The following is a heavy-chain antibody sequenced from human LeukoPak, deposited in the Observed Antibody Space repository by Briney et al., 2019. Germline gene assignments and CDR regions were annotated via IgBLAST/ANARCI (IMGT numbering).Heavy chain of an antibody. Sequence: SGPTLVNPTQTLTLTCSFSGFSLNDIGVGVAWIRQPPGKALEWLAVIYWNNDKSYRPSLKSRLTIARDSSKSQVVLPMTNMDTVDTATYFCAHKGRGSGRYTMWGQGTLVTVSS. V-gene: IGHV2-5*01. CDR1: GFSLNDIGVG. CDR2: IYWNNDK. J-gene: IGHJ4*02. D-gene: IGHD3-10*01. CDR3: AHKGRGSGRYTM.